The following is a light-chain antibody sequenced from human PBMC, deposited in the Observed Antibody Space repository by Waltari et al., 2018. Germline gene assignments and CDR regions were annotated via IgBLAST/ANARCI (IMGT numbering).Light chain of an antibody. V-gene: IGKV1-6*01. CDR2: AAS. Sequence: AIQMTQSPSSLSASVGDRVTITCRASQGIRNDLGRYQQNPGKAPKLLISAASTLQSGVPSRFSGSGSCTEFTLTISSLQPEDFATYYCLQDYIYPWTFGQGTKVEIQ. CDR3: LQDYIYPWT. J-gene: IGKJ1*01. CDR1: QGIRND.